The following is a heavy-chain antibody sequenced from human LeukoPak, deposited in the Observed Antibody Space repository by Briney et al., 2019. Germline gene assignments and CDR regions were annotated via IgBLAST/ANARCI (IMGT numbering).Heavy chain of an antibody. Sequence: PSETLSLTCTVSGGSISSSSYYWGWIRQPPGKGLEWVSVIYSGGSTYYADSVKGRFTISRDNSKNTLYLQMNSLRAEDTAVYYCARDRYSGYDYSDYWGQGTLVTVSS. V-gene: IGHV3-53*01. D-gene: IGHD5-12*01. CDR2: IYSGGST. J-gene: IGHJ4*02. CDR3: ARDRYSGYDYSDY. CDR1: GGSISSSSYY.